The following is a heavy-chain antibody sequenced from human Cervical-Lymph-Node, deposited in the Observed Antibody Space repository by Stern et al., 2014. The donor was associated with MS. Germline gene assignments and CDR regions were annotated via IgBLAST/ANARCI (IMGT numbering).Heavy chain of an antibody. Sequence: QVTLKESGPTLVKPTQTLTLTCTFSGFSLSTCGVGVGWIRQPPGKALEWLGLIYWGDDKRYGPSLKSRLTITKDTSKNQVVLTMTNMDPVDTATDYCAHSYVGQYSSSWYGNWFDPWGQGTLVTVSS. CDR3: AHSYVGQYSSSWYGNWFDP. J-gene: IGHJ5*02. V-gene: IGHV2-5*09. CDR2: IYWGDDK. CDR1: GFSLSTCGVG. D-gene: IGHD6-13*01.